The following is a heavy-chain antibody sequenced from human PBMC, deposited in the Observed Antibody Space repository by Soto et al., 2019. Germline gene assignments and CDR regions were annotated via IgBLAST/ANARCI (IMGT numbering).Heavy chain of an antibody. CDR2: IIPIFGTA. Sequence: SVKVSCKASGGTFSSYAISWVRQAPGQGLEWMGGIIPIFGTANYAQKFQGRVTITADEATSTAYMELSSLRSEDTAVYYCARGPVTVTPNYFDYWGQGTLVTVYS. CDR1: GGTFSSYA. J-gene: IGHJ4*02. D-gene: IGHD4-17*01. V-gene: IGHV1-69*13. CDR3: ARGPVTVTPNYFDY.